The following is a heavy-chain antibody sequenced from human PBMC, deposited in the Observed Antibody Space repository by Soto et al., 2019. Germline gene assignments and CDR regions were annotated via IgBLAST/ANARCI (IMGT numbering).Heavy chain of an antibody. J-gene: IGHJ1*01. CDR1: GFTFSSYA. D-gene: IGHD3-22*01. CDR3: ARPLLVITTAEYFQH. V-gene: IGHV3-30*04. CDR2: ISYDGSNK. Sequence: GSLRLSCAASGFTFSSYAMHWVRQAPGKGLEWVAVISYDGSNKYYADSVKGRFTIARDNSNNTLYLQMNSLRAEDTAVYYCARPLLVITTAEYFQHWGQGSLVTVSS.